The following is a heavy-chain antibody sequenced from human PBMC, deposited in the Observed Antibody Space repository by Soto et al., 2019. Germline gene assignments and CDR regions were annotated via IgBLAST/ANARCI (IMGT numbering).Heavy chain of an antibody. CDR1: GGTFSSYS. CDR2: IIPIFGTA. J-gene: IGHJ4*02. Sequence: QVQLVQSGAEVKKPGSSVKVSCKAFGGTFSSYSINWVRQAPGQGLEWMGEIIPIFGTANYAQKFQGRVTITADESTSTAYLELSSLSYEDTAVYYCAREGGRHSGGIDYWGQGTLVTVSS. V-gene: IGHV1-69*01. D-gene: IGHD1-26*01. CDR3: AREGGRHSGGIDY.